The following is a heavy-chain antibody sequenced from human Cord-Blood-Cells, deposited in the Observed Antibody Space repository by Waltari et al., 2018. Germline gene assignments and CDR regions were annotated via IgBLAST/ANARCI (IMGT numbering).Heavy chain of an antibody. D-gene: IGHD6-13*01. V-gene: IGHV3-7*01. Sequence: EVQLVESGGGLVQHGGSLRLSCAASGFTFSGYGMSWVRQAPGKGLEWVANIKQDGSEKYYVDSVKGRFTISRDNAKNSLYLQMNSLRAEDTAVYYCARDDIAAAGRNYWGQGTLVTVSS. CDR3: ARDDIAAAGRNY. CDR1: GFTFSGYG. J-gene: IGHJ4*02. CDR2: IKQDGSEK.